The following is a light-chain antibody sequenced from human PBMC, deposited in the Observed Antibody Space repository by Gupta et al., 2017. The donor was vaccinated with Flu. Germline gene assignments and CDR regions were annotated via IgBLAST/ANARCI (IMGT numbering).Light chain of an antibody. CDR2: ETH. Sequence: QSVLTQPPSVSAAPGQKVTISCSGNSSNIGKSYVSWYQQFPGTAPKLLIYETHKRPSGIPDRFSASKSGTAGTLGISGLQTGDEADYYCGSWDSSLTVVFGGGTKLTVL. CDR1: SSNIGKSY. J-gene: IGLJ3*02. CDR3: GSWDSSLTVV. V-gene: IGLV1-51*02.